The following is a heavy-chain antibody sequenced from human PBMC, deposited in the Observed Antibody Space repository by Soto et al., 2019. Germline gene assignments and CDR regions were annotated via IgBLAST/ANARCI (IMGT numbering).Heavy chain of an antibody. Sequence: ASVKVSCKASGYTFTSYAMHWVRQAPGQRLEWMGWINAGNGNTKYSQKFQGRVTITRDTSASTAYMELSSLRSEDTAVYYCARDLYSSGWYYYYYGMDVWGQGTTVTVSS. J-gene: IGHJ6*02. CDR1: GYTFTSYA. D-gene: IGHD6-19*01. V-gene: IGHV1-3*01. CDR2: INAGNGNT. CDR3: ARDLYSSGWYYYYYGMDV.